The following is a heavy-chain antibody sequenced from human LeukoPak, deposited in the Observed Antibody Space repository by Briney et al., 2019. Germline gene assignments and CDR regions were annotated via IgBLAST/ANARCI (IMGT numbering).Heavy chain of an antibody. V-gene: IGHV1-18*01. J-gene: IGHJ6*02. CDR1: GYTFTSYG. Sequence: ASVKVSCKASGYTFTSYGISWVRQAPGQGLEWMGWISAYNGNTNYAQKLQGRVTMTTDTSTSTAYMELRSLRSDDTAVYYCASHGGSFIWYYGMDVWGQGTTVTVSS. CDR2: ISAYNGNT. D-gene: IGHD2-15*01. CDR3: ASHGGSFIWYYGMDV.